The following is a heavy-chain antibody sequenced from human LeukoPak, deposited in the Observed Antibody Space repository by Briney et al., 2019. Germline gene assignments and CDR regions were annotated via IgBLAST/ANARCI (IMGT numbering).Heavy chain of an antibody. CDR3: ARDTREYCSGGSCYSHYYYYYMDV. V-gene: IGHV4-59*01. D-gene: IGHD2-15*01. CDR1: GGSISSYY. Sequence: SETLSLTCTVSGGSISSYYWSWIRQPPGKGLEWIGYIYYNGNTNYNPSLKSPVTLSVDTSKNQFSLKLSSVTAADTAVYYCARDTREYCSGGSCYSHYYYYYMDVWGKGTTVTISS. J-gene: IGHJ6*03. CDR2: IYYNGNT.